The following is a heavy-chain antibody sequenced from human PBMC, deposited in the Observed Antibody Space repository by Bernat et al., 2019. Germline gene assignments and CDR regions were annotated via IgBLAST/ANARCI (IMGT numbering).Heavy chain of an antibody. Sequence: EVQLVESGGGLVKPGGSLRLSCAASGFTFSSYTMSWVRQAPGKGLEWVAFISSNINYIYYADSVQGRFTISRDSAKNSLYLQMSSLRAEDTAVYYCARGRQDVDSDGFDIWGQGTMVTASS. CDR3: ARGRQDVDSDGFDI. CDR1: GFTFSSYT. J-gene: IGHJ3*02. D-gene: IGHD3-16*01. V-gene: IGHV3-21*01. CDR2: ISSNINYI.